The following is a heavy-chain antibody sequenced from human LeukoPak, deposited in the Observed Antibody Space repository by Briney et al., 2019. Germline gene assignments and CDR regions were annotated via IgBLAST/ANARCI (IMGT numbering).Heavy chain of an antibody. Sequence: SETLSLTCSVSGGSISSYYWSWIRQPAGKGLEWIGRIYTSGGTNYNPSLKSRVTMSVDTSKDQISLNLSSVTAADTAVYYCARHAITMVQGEIDYWGQGTLVTVSS. J-gene: IGHJ4*02. CDR1: GGSISSYY. CDR2: IYTSGGT. D-gene: IGHD3-10*01. V-gene: IGHV4-4*07. CDR3: ARHAITMVQGEIDY.